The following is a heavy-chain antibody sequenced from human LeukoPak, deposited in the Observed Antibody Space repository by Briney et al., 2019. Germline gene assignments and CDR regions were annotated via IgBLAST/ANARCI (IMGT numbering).Heavy chain of an antibody. J-gene: IGHJ4*02. Sequence: GGSLRLSCAGSGFIFDSHALTWVRQAPGKGLEWVATVSGSGGSTNYAASVKGRFIISRDNPKNTLYVQMNSLRAEDTARYYCAKDGEEYESLYYCDYWGQGTLVTVPS. CDR2: VSGSGGST. V-gene: IGHV3-23*01. CDR3: AKDGEEYESLYYCDY. D-gene: IGHD6-6*01. CDR1: GFIFDSHA.